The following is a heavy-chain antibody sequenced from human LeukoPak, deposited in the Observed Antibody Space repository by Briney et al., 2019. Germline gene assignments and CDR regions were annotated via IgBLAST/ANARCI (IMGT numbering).Heavy chain of an antibody. J-gene: IGHJ4*02. V-gene: IGHV3-23*01. CDR3: AKYTDYGGNFCFDY. D-gene: IGHD4-23*01. CDR2: ISGSGGST. Sequence: GGSLRLSCAVSGFTFDDYGMSWVRQAPGKGLEWVSDISGSGGSTYYADSVKGRFTISTDNSKNTLYLQMNSLRAEDAAVYYCAKYTDYGGNFCFDYWGQGTLVTVSS. CDR1: GFTFDDYG.